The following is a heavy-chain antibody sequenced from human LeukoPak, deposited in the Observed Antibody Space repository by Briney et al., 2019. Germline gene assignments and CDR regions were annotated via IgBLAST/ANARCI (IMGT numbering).Heavy chain of an antibody. CDR3: ARHGYTSGWYRFDP. CDR2: IYYSGST. J-gene: IGHJ5*02. CDR1: GGSISSYY. Sequence: SETLSLTCTVSGGSISSYYWSCIRQPPGKGLEWIGYIYYSGSTYNNPSLKSRLTMSVDTSKNQFSLKLSSVTAADTAVYYCARHGYTSGWYRFDPWGQGTLVTVSS. V-gene: IGHV4-59*04. D-gene: IGHD6-19*01.